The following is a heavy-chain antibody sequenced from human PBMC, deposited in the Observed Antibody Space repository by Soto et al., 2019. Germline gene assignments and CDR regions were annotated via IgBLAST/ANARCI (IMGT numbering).Heavy chain of an antibody. D-gene: IGHD1-1*01. V-gene: IGHV3-53*01. CDR2: IYSGGST. J-gene: IGHJ3*02. Sequence: PGGSLELSCAASGLTVRSNYMSWVRQAPGKGLEWVSVIYSGGSTYYADSVKGRFTISRDNSKNTLYLQMNSLRAEDTAVYYCARGRWNEYAFDIWGQGTMVTVSS. CDR1: GLTVRSNY. CDR3: ARGRWNEYAFDI.